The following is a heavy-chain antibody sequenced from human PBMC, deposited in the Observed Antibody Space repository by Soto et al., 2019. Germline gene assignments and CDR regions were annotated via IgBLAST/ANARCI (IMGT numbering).Heavy chain of an antibody. Sequence: EVLLLESGGGLVQPGGSLRLSFAASGFTFSSYAMSWVRQAPGKGLEWVSGISGSGDSTYYADSVKGRFTISRDNSKNTLYLQMNSLRAEDTAVYYGAKGVPGIAVAGTGYFQHWGQGTLVTVSS. CDR1: GFTFSSYA. CDR2: ISGSGDST. D-gene: IGHD6-19*01. V-gene: IGHV3-23*01. CDR3: AKGVPGIAVAGTGYFQH. J-gene: IGHJ1*01.